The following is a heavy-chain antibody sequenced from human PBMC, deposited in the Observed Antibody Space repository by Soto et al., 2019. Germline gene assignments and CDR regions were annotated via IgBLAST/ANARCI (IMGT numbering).Heavy chain of an antibody. CDR1: GGSFTSNNW. V-gene: IGHV4-4*02. Sequence: SETLSLTCAISGGSFTSNNWWTWVRQPPGQGLEWIGEIYRTGSTNYNPSLKSRVTISLDKSENQFSLKVTSLTAADTAVYYCASRDPGTSVDYWGQGTLVTVSS. J-gene: IGHJ4*02. CDR3: ASRDPGTSVDY. D-gene: IGHD1-7*01. CDR2: IYRTGST.